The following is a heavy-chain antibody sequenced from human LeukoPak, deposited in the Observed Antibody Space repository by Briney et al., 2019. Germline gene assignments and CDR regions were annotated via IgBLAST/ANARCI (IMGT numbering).Heavy chain of an antibody. CDR3: AREGDGDGYNVYYFDF. CDR1: GGSINIYY. CDR2: IHYSGNT. V-gene: IGHV4-59*01. Sequence: PSETLSLTCSVCGGSINIYYWNWIRQPPGKGVEWIGYIHYSGNTNYNPSLKSRVTISVGTSKNQFSPKLSSVTGADTAVYSCAREGDGDGYNVYYFDFWGQGTLVTVSS. D-gene: IGHD5-24*01. J-gene: IGHJ4*02.